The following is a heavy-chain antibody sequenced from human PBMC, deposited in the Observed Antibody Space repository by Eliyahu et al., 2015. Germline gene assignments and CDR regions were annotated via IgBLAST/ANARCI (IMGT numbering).Heavy chain of an antibody. V-gene: IGHV2-70*01. J-gene: IGHJ6*02. CDR1: GFXLSTXGMC. Sequence: QVTLRESGPALVKPTQTLTLTCTFXGFXLSTXGMCVXWIRQPPGKALEWLALIDWDDDKYYSTSLKTRLTISKDTSKNQVVLTMTNMDPVDTATYYCARTRADIVVVPAAIRSYYYYYYGMDVWGQGTTVTVSS. CDR3: ARTRADIVVVPAAIRSYYYYYYGMDV. CDR2: IDWDDDK. D-gene: IGHD2-2*01.